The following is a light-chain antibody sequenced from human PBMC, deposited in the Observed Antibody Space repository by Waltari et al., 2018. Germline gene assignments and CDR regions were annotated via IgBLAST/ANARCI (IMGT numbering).Light chain of an antibody. CDR1: QNIGND. J-gene: IGKJ3*01. CDR3: QQRNNWPPFT. Sequence: ETVLTQSPATLSLSPGERATLSCRASQNIGNDLAWYQQRPGQALRLLIYDSSTRATGIPARFSGSGSGTDFTLTISSLESEDVATYFCQQRNNWPPFTFGPGTILDIK. V-gene: IGKV3-11*01. CDR2: DSS.